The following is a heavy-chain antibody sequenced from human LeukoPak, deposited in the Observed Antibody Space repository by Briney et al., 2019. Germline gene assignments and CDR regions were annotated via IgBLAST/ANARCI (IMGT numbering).Heavy chain of an antibody. V-gene: IGHV1-18*01. CDR1: GYTFTSYG. J-gene: IGHJ4*02. Sequence: ASVKVSFKASGYTFTSYGISWVRQAPGQGLEWMGWITAYNGNTNYSQKLQGRVTMNTDTSTSTAYMELRSLRSDDTAVYYCARAERITMVRGVHDYWGQGTLVTVSS. CDR3: ARAERITMVRGVHDY. D-gene: IGHD3-10*01. CDR2: ITAYNGNT.